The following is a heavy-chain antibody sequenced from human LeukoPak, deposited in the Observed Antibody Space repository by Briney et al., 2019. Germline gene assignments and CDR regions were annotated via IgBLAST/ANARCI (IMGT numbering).Heavy chain of an antibody. CDR3: TRDFLHVYYYDSSGYVRGAFDI. D-gene: IGHD3-22*01. J-gene: IGHJ3*02. CDR1: GYTFTGYY. Sequence: ASVKVSCKASGYTFTGYYLYWVRQAPGQGLEWMGWINPNSGGTNFAQTFQGRVTMTRDTSISTVYMELSGLRSDDTAVYYCTRDFLHVYYYDSSGYVRGAFDIWGQGTMVTVSS. V-gene: IGHV1-2*02. CDR2: INPNSGGT.